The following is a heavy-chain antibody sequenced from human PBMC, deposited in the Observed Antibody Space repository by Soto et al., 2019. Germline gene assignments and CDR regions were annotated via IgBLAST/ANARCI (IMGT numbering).Heavy chain of an antibody. J-gene: IGHJ3*02. V-gene: IGHV1-69*08. Sequence: QVQLVQSGAEVKKPGSSVKVSCKASGGTFSSYTISWVRQAPGQGLEWMGRIIPILGIANYAQKFQGRVTITPXTSXSXGYMELSSLRSEDTAVYYCAREGPRYYDSSGDAFDIWGQGTMVTVSS. CDR3: AREGPRYYDSSGDAFDI. D-gene: IGHD3-22*01. CDR1: GGTFSSYT. CDR2: IIPILGIA.